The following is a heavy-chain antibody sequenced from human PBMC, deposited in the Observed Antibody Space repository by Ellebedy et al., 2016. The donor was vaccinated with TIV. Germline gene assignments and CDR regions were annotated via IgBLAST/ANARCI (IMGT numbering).Heavy chain of an antibody. CDR3: ARDDSGYALTDY. CDR1: GFTFSSYA. Sequence: GGSLRLSCVASGFTFSSYAMHWVRQAPGKGLEWVAVISYDGSNKYYADSVKGRFTISRDNSKNTLYLQMNSLRAEDTAVYYCARDDSGYALTDYWGQGTLVTVSS. D-gene: IGHD5-12*01. V-gene: IGHV3-30*01. J-gene: IGHJ4*02. CDR2: ISYDGSNK.